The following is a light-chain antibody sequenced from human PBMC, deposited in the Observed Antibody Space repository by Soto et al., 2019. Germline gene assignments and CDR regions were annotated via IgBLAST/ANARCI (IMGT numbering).Light chain of an antibody. J-gene: IGLJ1*01. CDR2: DVI. CDR1: SSDVGTYTY. CDR3: CSYAGSYTHV. Sequence: QSVLTQPRSASGSPGQSVTISCTGTSSDVGTYTYVSWYQQHPGKAPKLIIYDVIKRPSGVPDRVSGSKSGNTASLTISGLQAEDEADYYCCSYAGSYTHVFGTGTKVTVL. V-gene: IGLV2-11*01.